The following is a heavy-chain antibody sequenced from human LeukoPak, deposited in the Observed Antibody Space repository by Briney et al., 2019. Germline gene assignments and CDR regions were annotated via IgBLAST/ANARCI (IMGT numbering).Heavy chain of an antibody. Sequence: ASVKVSCKASGYTFTGYYMHWVRQAPGQGLEWMGWINPNSGGTNYAQKFQGRVTTTRDTSISTAYMELSRLRSDDTAVYYCAREDYYGGNSGLPDYWGQGTLVTVSS. V-gene: IGHV1-2*02. CDR2: INPNSGGT. J-gene: IGHJ4*02. CDR3: AREDYYGGNSGLPDY. CDR1: GYTFTGYY. D-gene: IGHD4-23*01.